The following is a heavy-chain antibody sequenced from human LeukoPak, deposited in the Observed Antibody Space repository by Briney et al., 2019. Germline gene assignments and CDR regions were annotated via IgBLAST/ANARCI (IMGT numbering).Heavy chain of an antibody. Sequence: PGGPLRLSCAISGSAFSANVMNWVRQAPGKGLQWLSAINSEGDTFYADSVRGRFTISRDDSQDTLNLQMNSLRVEDTAVYFCARDMDWSYDCWGQGTLVTVSS. J-gene: IGHJ4*02. V-gene: IGHV3-53*01. CDR3: ARDMDWSYDC. D-gene: IGHD1-7*01. CDR1: GSAFSANV. CDR2: INSEGDT.